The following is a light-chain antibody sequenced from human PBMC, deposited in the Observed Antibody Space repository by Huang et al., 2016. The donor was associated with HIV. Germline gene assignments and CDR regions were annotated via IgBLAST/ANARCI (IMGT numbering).Light chain of an antibody. CDR3: QQSSSPPPT. CDR2: GAS. CDR1: QSVTKY. J-gene: IGKJ3*01. Sequence: DIQMTQSPSSLSASVGDRVTITCRATQSVTKYLNWYQQKPGKAPKLLIYGASSLQTGVPSRFSGSGSGTDFTLTISSLQPEDFATYYCQQSSSPPPTCGPGTKVDIK. V-gene: IGKV1-39*01.